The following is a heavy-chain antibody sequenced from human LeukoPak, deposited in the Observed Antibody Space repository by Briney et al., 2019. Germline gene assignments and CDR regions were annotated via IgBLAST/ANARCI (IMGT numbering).Heavy chain of an antibody. V-gene: IGHV4-59*12. CDR2: IYYSGST. CDR3: ARAIAAAATSYFDY. D-gene: IGHD6-13*01. CDR1: GGSISSYY. Sequence: SETLSLTCTVSGGSISSYYWSWIRQPPGKGLEWIGSIYYSGSTYYNPSLKSRVTISVDTSKNQFSLKLSSVTAADTAVYYCARAIAAAATSYFDYWGQGTLVTVSS. J-gene: IGHJ4*02.